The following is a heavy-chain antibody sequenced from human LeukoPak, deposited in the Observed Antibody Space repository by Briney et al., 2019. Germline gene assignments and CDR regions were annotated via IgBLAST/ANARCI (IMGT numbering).Heavy chain of an antibody. CDR1: GGTFSSYA. D-gene: IGHD3-16*02. V-gene: IGHV1-69*04. J-gene: IGHJ4*02. CDR3: ARDLSVWGSYCYVGDY. Sequence: ASVKVSCKASGGTFSSYAISWVRQVPGQGLEWMGRIIPILGIANYAQKFQGRVTITADKSTSTAYMELSSLRSEDTAVYYCARDLSVWGSYCYVGDYWGQGTLVTVSS. CDR2: IIPILGIA.